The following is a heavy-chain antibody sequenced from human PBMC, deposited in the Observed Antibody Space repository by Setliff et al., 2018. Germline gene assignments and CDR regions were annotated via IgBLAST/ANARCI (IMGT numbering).Heavy chain of an antibody. D-gene: IGHD3-9*01. Sequence: ASVKVSCKTSAYTFTNYYIHWVRQTPGQGLEWMGIINPSGGRLSYAEKFQDRVTMTRDTSTNTVYMDLSSLRDDDTAVYYCAREVSTGENSGCDIWGQGTVVTVSS. J-gene: IGHJ3*02. CDR1: AYTFTNYY. V-gene: IGHV1-46*01. CDR2: INPSGGRL. CDR3: AREVSTGENSGCDI.